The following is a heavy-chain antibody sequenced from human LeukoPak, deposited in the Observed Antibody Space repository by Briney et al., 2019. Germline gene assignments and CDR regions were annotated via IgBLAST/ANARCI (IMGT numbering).Heavy chain of an antibody. V-gene: IGHV4-59*01. CDR3: ARGRGSSGPRYGMDV. Sequence: PSETLSLNCTVSGGSISSYYWSWIRQPPGKGLEWIGYIYYSGSTNYNPSLKSRVTISVDTSKNQFSLKLSSVTAADTAVYYCARGRGSSGPRYGMDVWGQGTTVTVSS. D-gene: IGHD6-19*01. CDR1: GGSISSYY. CDR2: IYYSGST. J-gene: IGHJ6*02.